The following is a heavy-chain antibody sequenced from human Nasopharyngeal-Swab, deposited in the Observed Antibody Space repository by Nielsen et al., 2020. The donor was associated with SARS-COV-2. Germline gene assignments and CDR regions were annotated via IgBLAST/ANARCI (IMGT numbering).Heavy chain of an antibody. V-gene: IGHV2-26*01. D-gene: IGHD3-16*02. CDR3: AQIDYDYVWGSYRYTGGYFDY. CDR2: IFSNDEK. J-gene: IGHJ4*02. Sequence: WIRQPPGKALEWLAHIFSNDEKSYSTSLKSRLTISKDTSKSQVVLTMTNMDPVDTATYYCAQIDYDYVWGSYRYTGGYFDYWGQGTLVTVSS.